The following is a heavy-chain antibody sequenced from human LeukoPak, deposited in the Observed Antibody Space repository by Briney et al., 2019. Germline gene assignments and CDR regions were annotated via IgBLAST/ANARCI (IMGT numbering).Heavy chain of an antibody. Sequence: ASVKVSCKASGYTFTSYDINWVRQATGQGLEWMGCMNPNSGNTGYAQKFQGRVTMTRNTSISTAYMELSSLRSEDTAVYYCARARRVVVTATYYFDYWGQGTLVTVSS. CDR2: MNPNSGNT. J-gene: IGHJ4*02. D-gene: IGHD2-21*02. CDR3: ARARRVVVTATYYFDY. V-gene: IGHV1-8*01. CDR1: GYTFTSYD.